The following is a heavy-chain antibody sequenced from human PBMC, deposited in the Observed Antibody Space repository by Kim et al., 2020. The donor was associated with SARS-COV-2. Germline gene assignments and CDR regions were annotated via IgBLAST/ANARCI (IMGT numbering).Heavy chain of an antibody. V-gene: IGHV4-4*07. Sequence: SLKSRVTMSVDTSKNQFSLKLSSVTAADTAVYYCARVGLLGVVITGYFDLWGRGTLVTVSS. CDR3: ARVGLLGVVITGYFDL. J-gene: IGHJ2*01. D-gene: IGHD3-3*01.